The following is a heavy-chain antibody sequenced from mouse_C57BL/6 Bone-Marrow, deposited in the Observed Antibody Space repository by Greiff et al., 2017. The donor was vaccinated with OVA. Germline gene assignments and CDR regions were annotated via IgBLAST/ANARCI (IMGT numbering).Heavy chain of an antibody. V-gene: IGHV1-64*01. CDR1: GYTFTSYW. CDR2: IHPNSGST. J-gene: IGHJ2*01. CDR3: ARRERITPVAFDY. D-gene: IGHD1-1*01. Sequence: QVQLKQPGAELVKPGASVKLSCKASGYTFTSYWMHWVKQRPGQGLEWIGMIHPNSGSTNYNEKFKSKATLTVDKSSSTAYMQLSSLTSEDSAVYYCARRERITPVAFDYWGQGTTLTVSS.